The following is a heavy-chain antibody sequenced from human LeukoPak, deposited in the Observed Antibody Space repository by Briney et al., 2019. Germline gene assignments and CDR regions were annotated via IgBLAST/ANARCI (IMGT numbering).Heavy chain of an antibody. CDR3: ASLCSSTSCYHFDY. V-gene: IGHV4-59*12. D-gene: IGHD2-2*01. CDR1: GGSISSYY. CDR2: IYYSGST. J-gene: IGHJ4*02. Sequence: SETLSLTCTVSGGSISSYYWSWIRQPPGKGLEWIGYIYYSGSTNYNPSLKSRVTISVDRSKNQFSLKLSSVTAADTAVYYCASLCSSTSCYHFDYWGQGTLVTVSS.